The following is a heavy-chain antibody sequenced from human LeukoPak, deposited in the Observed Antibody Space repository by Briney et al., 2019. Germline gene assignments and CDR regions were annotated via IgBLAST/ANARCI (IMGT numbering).Heavy chain of an antibody. CDR2: ISDDGSDT. J-gene: IGHJ4*02. D-gene: IGHD1-1*01. V-gene: IGHV3-23*01. Sequence: GGSLRLSCAASGFTFSSYAMSWVRQAPGKGLEWVSAISDDGSDTKYAESVKGRFTISRDNSRNRLYLQMNSLRVEDTAIYYCGRDWKCDYWGQGILVTVSS. CDR3: GRDWKCDY. CDR1: GFTFSSYA.